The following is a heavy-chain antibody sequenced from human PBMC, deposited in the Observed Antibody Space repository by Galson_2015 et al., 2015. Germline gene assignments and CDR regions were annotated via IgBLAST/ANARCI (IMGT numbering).Heavy chain of an antibody. CDR1: GGTFSSYA. Sequence: SVKVSCKASGGTFSSYAISWVRQAPGQGLEWMGGIIPIFGTANYAQKFQGRVTITADESTSTAYMELSSLRSEDTAVYYCARVKRVCSGGSCYLRDYCYYYMDVWGKGTTVTVSS. CDR3: ARVKRVCSGGSCYLRDYCYYYMDV. V-gene: IGHV1-69*13. J-gene: IGHJ6*03. CDR2: IIPIFGTA. D-gene: IGHD2-15*01.